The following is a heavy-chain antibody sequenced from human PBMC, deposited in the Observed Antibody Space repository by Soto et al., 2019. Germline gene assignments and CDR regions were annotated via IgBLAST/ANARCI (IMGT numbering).Heavy chain of an antibody. D-gene: IGHD3-16*01. Sequence: QVQLVQSGDEVRKPGSSVKVSCKASGYIFVNYGIAWVRQAPGQGLEWMGWISPYSGNTHYASKVQGRLTMTTDTATSKANMDLGRRTSDATVVEYLGMVDNYVTPTQPDVLGQGTTVTVSS. V-gene: IGHV1-18*01. CDR1: GYIFVNYG. CDR3: GMVDNYVTPTQPDV. J-gene: IGHJ6*02. CDR2: ISPYSGNT.